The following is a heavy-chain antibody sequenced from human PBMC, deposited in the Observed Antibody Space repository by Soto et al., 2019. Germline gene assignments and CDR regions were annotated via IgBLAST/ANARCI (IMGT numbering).Heavy chain of an antibody. CDR2: IWYDGSES. V-gene: IGHV3-33*01. J-gene: IGHJ4*02. Sequence: QVQLVESGGGVVQPGRSLRLSCAASGFTFRNHGMHWARQAPGKGLEWVAVIWYDGSESYYADSVKGRFTSSRDNSRNTLYLHMNSLRAEDTAVYYCARDRQWPHNYFDFWGQGTPVTVSS. D-gene: IGHD6-19*01. CDR3: ARDRQWPHNYFDF. CDR1: GFTFRNHG.